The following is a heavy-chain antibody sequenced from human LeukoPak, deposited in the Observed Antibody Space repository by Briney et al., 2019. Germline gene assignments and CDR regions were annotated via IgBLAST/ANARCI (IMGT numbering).Heavy chain of an antibody. D-gene: IGHD3-3*01. J-gene: IGHJ6*02. Sequence: GGSLRLSCAASGFTFSSYSMNWVRQAPGKGLEWVSSISSSSSYIYYADSVKGRFTISRDNAKNSLYLQINSLRAEDTAVYYCARLLRFLEWSAYYGMDVWGQGTTVTVSS. V-gene: IGHV3-21*01. CDR3: ARLLRFLEWSAYYGMDV. CDR1: GFTFSSYS. CDR2: ISSSSSYI.